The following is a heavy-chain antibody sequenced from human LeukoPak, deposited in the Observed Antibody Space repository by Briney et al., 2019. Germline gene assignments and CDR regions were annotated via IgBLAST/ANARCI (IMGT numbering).Heavy chain of an antibody. J-gene: IGHJ4*02. CDR1: GFTFGDYA. CDR3: TRDFRYGDY. D-gene: IGHD1-1*01. CDR2: IRNKAYGGTT. V-gene: IGHV3-49*04. Sequence: GGSLRLSCTASGFTFGDYAMSWVRQAPGKGLEWVGFIRNKAYGGTTEYAASVKGRFTISRDDSKSIAYLQMNSLKTEDTAVYYCTRDFRYGDYWGQGTLVTVSS.